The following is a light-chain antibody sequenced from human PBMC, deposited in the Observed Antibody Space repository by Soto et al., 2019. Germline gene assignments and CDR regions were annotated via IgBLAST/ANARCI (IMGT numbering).Light chain of an antibody. CDR2: YDS. CDR3: QVWDSSSDHFHVV. J-gene: IGLJ2*01. CDR1: NIGSKS. Sequence: SYELTQPTSVSVAPGKTARITCGGNNIGSKSVHWYQQKPGQAPVLVIYYDSDRPSGIPERFSGSNSGNTATLTISRVEAGDEADYYCQVWDSSSDHFHVVFGGGTKLTVL. V-gene: IGLV3-21*04.